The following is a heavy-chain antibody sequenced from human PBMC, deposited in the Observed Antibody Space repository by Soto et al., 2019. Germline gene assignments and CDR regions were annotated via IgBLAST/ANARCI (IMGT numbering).Heavy chain of an antibody. CDR2: IDPSDSYT. J-gene: IGHJ6*02. D-gene: IGHD2-2*01. Sequence: GESLKISCKGCGYSFTSYWISWVRQMPGKGLEWMGRIDPSDSYTNYSPSFQGHVTISADKSISTAYLQWSSLKASDTAMYYCARLMGYCSSTSCLYYYYYGMDVWGQGTTVTVSS. CDR3: ARLMGYCSSTSCLYYYYYGMDV. CDR1: GYSFTSYW. V-gene: IGHV5-10-1*01.